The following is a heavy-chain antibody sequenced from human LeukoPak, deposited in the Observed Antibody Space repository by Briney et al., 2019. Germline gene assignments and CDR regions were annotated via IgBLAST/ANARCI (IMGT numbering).Heavy chain of an antibody. CDR1: GGSISNYY. D-gene: IGHD6-19*01. CDR2: IYTSGST. Sequence: SETLSLTCTVSGGSISNYYWSWIRQPPGKGLEWIGYIYTSGSTNYNPSLRSRVTISVDTSKNQFSLRLSSVTAADTAVYYCARGSGWYYYWGKGTLVTVSS. J-gene: IGHJ4*02. V-gene: IGHV4-4*09. CDR3: ARGSGWYYY.